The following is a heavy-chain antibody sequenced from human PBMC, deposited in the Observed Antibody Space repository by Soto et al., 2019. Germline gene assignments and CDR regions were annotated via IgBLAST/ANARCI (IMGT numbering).Heavy chain of an antibody. J-gene: IGHJ4*02. CDR2: IDARGRFI. V-gene: IGHV3-21*02. Sequence: EVQLVESGGGLVKPGGSLSLSCTASGFTLSTYAMNWVRQAPGKGLEWVSSIDARGRFINYAQSVKGRFTISRDNAKNSLDLNLESLRADDTAVSFCGRDEGIVAPAVAVDFWGQGTLVTVSS. CDR3: GRDEGIVAPAVAVDF. D-gene: IGHD5-12*01. CDR1: GFTLSTYA.